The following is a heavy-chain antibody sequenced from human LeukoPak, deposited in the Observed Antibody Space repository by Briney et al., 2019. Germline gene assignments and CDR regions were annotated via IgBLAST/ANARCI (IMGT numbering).Heavy chain of an antibody. D-gene: IGHD6-6*01. CDR2: IYSSGST. V-gene: IGHV4-59*08. J-gene: IGHJ5*02. Sequence: SETLSLTCTVSGGSISSYYWSWVRQPPGKGLGWVGYIYSSGSTNYHPSLQSRLTISVDTSKTQFSLQLSSVPAAATAVYYSASAVYRSSWFDPWGQGTLVTVSS. CDR1: GGSISSYY. CDR3: ASAVYRSSWFDP.